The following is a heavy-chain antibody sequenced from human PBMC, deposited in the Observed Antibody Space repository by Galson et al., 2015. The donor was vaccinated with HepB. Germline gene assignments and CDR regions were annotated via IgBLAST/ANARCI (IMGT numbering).Heavy chain of an antibody. Sequence: LRLSCAASGFTVSSNYMSWVRQAPGRGLEWVSVIYTGGDTFYADSVKGRFTISRDNSKNTLYLQMNSLRAEDTALYYCARGRTHDYGDYFDCWGQGTLVTVSS. D-gene: IGHD4-17*01. CDR2: IYTGGDT. CDR1: GFTVSSNY. CDR3: ARGRTHDYGDYFDC. J-gene: IGHJ4*02. V-gene: IGHV3-53*01.